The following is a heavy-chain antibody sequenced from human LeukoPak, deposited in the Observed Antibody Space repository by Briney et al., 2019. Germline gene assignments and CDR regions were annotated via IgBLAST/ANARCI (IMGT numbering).Heavy chain of an antibody. Sequence: GGSLRLSCAASGFTFSSYEMNWVRQAPGKGLEWVSYISSSGSTIYYADSVKGRFTISRDNAKNSLYLQMNSLRAEDTAVYYCARDLNYDSSGYFPSPFYWGQGTLVTVSS. V-gene: IGHV3-48*03. J-gene: IGHJ4*02. CDR2: ISSSGSTI. CDR3: ARDLNYDSSGYFPSPFY. CDR1: GFTFSSYE. D-gene: IGHD3-22*01.